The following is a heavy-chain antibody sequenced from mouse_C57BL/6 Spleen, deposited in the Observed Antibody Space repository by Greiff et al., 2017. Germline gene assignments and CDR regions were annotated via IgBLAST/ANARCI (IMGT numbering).Heavy chain of an antibody. CDR1: GYTFTSYW. D-gene: IGHD4-1*01. V-gene: IGHV1-61*01. CDR3: ARNGNRGFAY. Sequence: QVQLQQPGAELVRPGSSVKLSCKASGYTFTSYWMDWVKQRPGQGLEWIGNIYPSDSETHYNQKFKDKATLTVDKSSSTAYMQLSSLTSEDSAVYYCARNGNRGFAYWGQGTLVTVSA. CDR2: IYPSDSET. J-gene: IGHJ3*01.